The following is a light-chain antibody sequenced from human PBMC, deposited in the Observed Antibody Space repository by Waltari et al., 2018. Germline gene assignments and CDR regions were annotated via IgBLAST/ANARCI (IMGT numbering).Light chain of an antibody. CDR3: HSRDGSGVGGS. J-gene: IGLJ2*01. CDR1: SLRSYY. CDR2: DKN. Sequence: SSELTQDPAVSVAMGQTVRITCQGDSLRSYYASWYQQRPGQAPILVMYDKNNRPSGAPDRFSGSSSDDAASLTITGAQAEDEGSYYCHSRDGSGVGGSFGGGTKLTVL. V-gene: IGLV3-19*01.